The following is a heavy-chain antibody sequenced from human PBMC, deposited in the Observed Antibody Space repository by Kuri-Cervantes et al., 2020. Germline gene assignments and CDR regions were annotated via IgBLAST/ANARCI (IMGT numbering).Heavy chain of an antibody. D-gene: IGHD5-12*01. Sequence: GESLKISCVASGFAFSSYGMHWVRQAPGKGLEWVAVIWYDGSNKNYADSVKGRFTISRDNAKNSLYLQMSSLRVEDTAAYYCARGPRGYSGYDYSYYYLDVWGKGTTVTVSS. V-gene: IGHV3-33*01. CDR1: GFAFSSYG. CDR3: ARGPRGYSGYDYSYYYLDV. CDR2: IWYDGSNK. J-gene: IGHJ6*03.